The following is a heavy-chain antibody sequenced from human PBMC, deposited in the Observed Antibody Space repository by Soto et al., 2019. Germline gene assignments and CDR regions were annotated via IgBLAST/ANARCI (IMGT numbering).Heavy chain of an antibody. J-gene: IGHJ2*01. CDR3: ARADYGAIWYFDL. V-gene: IGHV1-2*04. D-gene: IGHD4-17*01. Sequence: QVQLVQSGAEVKKPGASVKVSCKASGYTFTGYYMHWVRQAPRQGLEWMGWINPNSGGTNYAQKFQGWVTMTRDTSISTAYMELSRLRSDDTAVYYCARADYGAIWYFDLWGRGTLVTVSS. CDR2: INPNSGGT. CDR1: GYTFTGYY.